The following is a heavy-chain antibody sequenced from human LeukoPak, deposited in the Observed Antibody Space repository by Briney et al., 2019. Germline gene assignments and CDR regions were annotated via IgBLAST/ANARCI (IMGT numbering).Heavy chain of an antibody. J-gene: IGHJ5*02. V-gene: IGHV1-8*01. CDR2: MNPHSGKT. Sequence: ASVKVSCKASGYNVIAFDIHWVRQATGQGLEWMGWMNPHSGKTAYAQKFQGRVTMTRDFSINTAYMELSGLRSEDTAVYYCARGRTQMAAVLGHWGQGSLVTVSS. CDR3: ARGRTQMAAVLGH. CDR1: GYNVIAFD. D-gene: IGHD5-24*01.